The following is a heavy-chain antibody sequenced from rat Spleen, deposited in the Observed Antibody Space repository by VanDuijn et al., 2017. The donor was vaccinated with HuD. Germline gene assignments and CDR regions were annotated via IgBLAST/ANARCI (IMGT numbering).Heavy chain of an antibody. CDR3: ARRHYGYTDYFDY. J-gene: IGHJ2*01. CDR1: GFNFSDYA. CDR2: ISYGDSSGHSST. V-gene: IGHV5-29*01. D-gene: IGHD1-9*01. Sequence: EVQLVESDGGLVQPGKSLRLSCSASGFNFSDYAMAWVRQAPTKGLEWVATISYGDSSGHSSTYYRDSVKGRFTISRDNAKSTLSLQMDSLRSEDTATYYCARRHYGYTDYFDYWGQGVMVTVSS.